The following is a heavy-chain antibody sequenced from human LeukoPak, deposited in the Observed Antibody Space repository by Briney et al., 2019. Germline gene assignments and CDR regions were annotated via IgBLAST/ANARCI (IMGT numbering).Heavy chain of an antibody. V-gene: IGHV4-59*05. CDR1: GGSISSYY. D-gene: IGHD4-17*01. CDR3: ASPSLTTVTPLGFQH. Sequence: PSETLSLTCTVSGGSISSYYWSWIRQPPGKGLEWIGSIYYSGSTYYNPSLKSRVTISVDTSKNQFSLKLSSVTAADTAVYYCASPSLTTVTPLGFQHWGQGTLVTVSS. CDR2: IYYSGST. J-gene: IGHJ1*01.